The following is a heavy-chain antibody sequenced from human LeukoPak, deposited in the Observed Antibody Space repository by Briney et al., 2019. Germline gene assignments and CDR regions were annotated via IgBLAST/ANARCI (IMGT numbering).Heavy chain of an antibody. J-gene: IGHJ4*02. CDR3: ARARNNYDSSGFSALDY. V-gene: IGHV3-33*01. Sequence: GGSLRLSCAASEFSFSSYGMHWVRRAPGKGLQWVVSLWYDGTNKYNADSVKGRFTISRDNSQSTLYLQMNSLRAEDTAVYYCARARNNYDSSGFSALDYWGQGTLVTVSS. CDR1: EFSFSSYG. CDR2: LWYDGTNK. D-gene: IGHD3-22*01.